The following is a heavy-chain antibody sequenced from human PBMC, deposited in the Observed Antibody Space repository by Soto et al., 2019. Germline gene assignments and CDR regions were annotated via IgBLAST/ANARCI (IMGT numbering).Heavy chain of an antibody. V-gene: IGHV4-59*08. D-gene: IGHD3-10*01. CDR3: ARLLWSRGDWFDP. CDR1: GGSISSYY. J-gene: IGHJ5*02. CDR2: IYYSGST. Sequence: SETPSLTCTVSGGSISSYYWSWIRQPPGKGLEWIGYIYYSGSTNYNPSLKSRVTISVDTSKNQFSLKLSSVTAADTAVYYCARLLWSRGDWFDPWGQGTLVTVSS.